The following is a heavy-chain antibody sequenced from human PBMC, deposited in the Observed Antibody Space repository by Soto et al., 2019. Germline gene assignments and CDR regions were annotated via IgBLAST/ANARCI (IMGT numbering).Heavy chain of an antibody. CDR2: ISGSGDST. V-gene: IGHV3-23*01. Sequence: GGSLRLACAASGFSFSTYAMSWVRKAPGKGLEWVSAISGSGDSTYSADSVRGRFTISRDNSINTLYLQMNHLGNEDTAVYYCAHPRGYGLFDAYDIWGQGTMVTVS. CDR1: GFSFSTYA. D-gene: IGHD4-17*01. CDR3: AHPRGYGLFDAYDI. J-gene: IGHJ3*02.